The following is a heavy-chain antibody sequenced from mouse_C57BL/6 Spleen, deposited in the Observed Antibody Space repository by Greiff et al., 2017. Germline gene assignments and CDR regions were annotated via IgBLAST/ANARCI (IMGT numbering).Heavy chain of an antibody. J-gene: IGHJ1*03. CDR2: INPNYGTT. V-gene: IGHV1-39*01. D-gene: IGHD1-1*01. CDR1: GYSFTDYN. CDR3: ARSYYYGSSYGWYFDV. Sequence: VQLQQSGPELVKPGASVKISCKASGYSFTDYNMNWVKQSNGKSLEWIGVINPNYGTTSYNQKFKGKATLTVDQSSSTANMQLNSLTSEDSAVYYCARSYYYGSSYGWYFDVWGTGTTVTVSS.